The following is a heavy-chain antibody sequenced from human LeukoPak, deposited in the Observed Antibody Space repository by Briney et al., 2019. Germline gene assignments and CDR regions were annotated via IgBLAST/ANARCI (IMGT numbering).Heavy chain of an antibody. J-gene: IGHJ4*02. CDR1: GGSISSYY. V-gene: IGHV4-59*12. D-gene: IGHD3-10*01. Sequence: SETLFLTCTVSGGSISSYYWSWIRQPPGKGLEWIGYIYYSGSTNYNPSLKSRVTISVDTSKNQFSLKLSSVTAADTAVYYCARDRGSSSLFDYWGQGTLVTVSP. CDR3: ARDRGSSSLFDY. CDR2: IYYSGST.